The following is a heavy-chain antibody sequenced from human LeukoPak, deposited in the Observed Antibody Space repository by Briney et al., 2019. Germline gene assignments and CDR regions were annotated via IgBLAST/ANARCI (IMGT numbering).Heavy chain of an antibody. CDR1: GFAFGTYA. V-gene: IGHV3-23*01. Sequence: GGSLRLSCAASGFAFGTYAKSWVRQAPGKGLEWVSTISGSGGTTYYADSVKGRFTISRDNSKNTLYLQMNSLRAEDTAVYYCARDVLAAGAIGTFDIWGQGTMVTVSS. CDR3: ARDVLAAGAIGTFDI. CDR2: ISGSGGTT. J-gene: IGHJ3*02. D-gene: IGHD6-25*01.